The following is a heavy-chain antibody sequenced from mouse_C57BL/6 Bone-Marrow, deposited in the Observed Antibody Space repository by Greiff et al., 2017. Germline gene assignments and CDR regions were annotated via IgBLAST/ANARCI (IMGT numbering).Heavy chain of an antibody. Sequence: LVKPGASVKIPCKASEYTFTDYNMDWVKQSHGKSLEWIGDINPNNGGTIYNQKFKGKATVTVDKSSSTAYMERRSLTSEDTAVYYCARGDFGPYWGQGTTLTVSS. CDR3: ARGDFGPY. V-gene: IGHV1-18*01. CDR2: INPNNGGT. J-gene: IGHJ2*01. CDR1: EYTFTDYN.